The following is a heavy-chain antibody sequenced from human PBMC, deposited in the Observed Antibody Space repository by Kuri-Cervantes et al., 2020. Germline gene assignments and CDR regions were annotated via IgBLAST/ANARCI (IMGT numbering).Heavy chain of an antibody. Sequence: ASVKVSCKASGYTFISYALHWVRQAPGQRLEWMGWINAGNGNTKYSQKFQGRVTITRDTSASTAYMELSSLRSEDTAVYFCARDGECGGDCYANYWGQGTLVTVSS. J-gene: IGHJ4*02. CDR3: ARDGECGGDCYANY. V-gene: IGHV1-3*01. CDR2: INAGNGNT. D-gene: IGHD2-21*02. CDR1: GYTFISYA.